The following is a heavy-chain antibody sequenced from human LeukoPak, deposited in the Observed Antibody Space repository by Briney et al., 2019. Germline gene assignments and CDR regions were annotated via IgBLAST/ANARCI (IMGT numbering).Heavy chain of an antibody. D-gene: IGHD1-26*01. CDR1: GGTFSSYA. CDR2: IIPIFGTA. Sequence: GASVKVSCKASGGTFSSYAISWVRQAPGQGLEWMGRIIPIFGTANYAQKFQGRVTITTDESTSTAYMELSSLRSEDTAVFYCARDLVDGVGAPGAYWGQGALVTVSS. J-gene: IGHJ4*02. V-gene: IGHV1-69*05. CDR3: ARDLVDGVGAPGAY.